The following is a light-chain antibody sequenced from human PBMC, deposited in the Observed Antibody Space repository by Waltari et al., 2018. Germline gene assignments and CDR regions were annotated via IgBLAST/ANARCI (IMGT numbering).Light chain of an antibody. CDR1: QSISNS. CDR2: GAS. CDR3: QQYYFTPYT. J-gene: IGKJ2*01. Sequence: TCRSSQSISNSLAWYQQKPWKAPKLLLYGASRLESGVPPRFSVSVSGTDYTLTISSLQPYDFATYYCQQYYFTPYTFGQGTKLDIK. V-gene: IGKV1-NL1*01.